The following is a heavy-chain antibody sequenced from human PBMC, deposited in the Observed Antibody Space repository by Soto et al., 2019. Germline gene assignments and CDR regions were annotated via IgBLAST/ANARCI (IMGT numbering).Heavy chain of an antibody. D-gene: IGHD2-21*01. J-gene: IGHJ2*01. Sequence: QVQLQESGPGLVKASETLSLTYTVSGDSVNNYYWSWVRQAPGKGLEWIAYVYHSGSANHSSSLKSRVTISIDTARNQFFLKLKSVTAADTAVYYCAREGTSCGGAWCLRYFDLWGRGTLVTVSS. V-gene: IGHV4-59*02. CDR1: GDSVNNYY. CDR3: AREGTSCGGAWCLRYFDL. CDR2: VYHSGSA.